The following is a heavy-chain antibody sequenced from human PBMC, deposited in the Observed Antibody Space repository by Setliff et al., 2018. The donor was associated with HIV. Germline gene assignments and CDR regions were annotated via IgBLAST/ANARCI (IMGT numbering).Heavy chain of an antibody. CDR1: GYTFTNYA. CDR2: INAGNGNT. D-gene: IGHD2-15*01. Sequence: ASVKVSCKPSGYTFTNYALNWVRQAPGQGLEWMGWINAGNGNTKNSQKFQGRLTITRDTSATTAYMELSSLTSEDTAVYYCARDGCSGQRCYLFNWFDPWGQGTLVTVSS. J-gene: IGHJ5*02. CDR3: ARDGCSGQRCYLFNWFDP. V-gene: IGHV1-3*01.